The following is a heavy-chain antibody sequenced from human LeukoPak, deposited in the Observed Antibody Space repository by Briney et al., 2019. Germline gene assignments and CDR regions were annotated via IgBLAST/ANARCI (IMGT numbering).Heavy chain of an antibody. CDR3: ATASKGSGSFYTTDH. CDR1: GFSFASYG. D-gene: IGHD3-10*01. J-gene: IGHJ5*02. Sequence: GRFLRLSCAASGFSFASYGMHWVRQAPGRGLERVAVIWYDGSQEYYADSVKGRFTISRDNSKYTLFLQMDSLRAEDTAIYYCATASKGSGSFYTTDHWGQGTLVTVSS. CDR2: IWYDGSQE. V-gene: IGHV3-33*01.